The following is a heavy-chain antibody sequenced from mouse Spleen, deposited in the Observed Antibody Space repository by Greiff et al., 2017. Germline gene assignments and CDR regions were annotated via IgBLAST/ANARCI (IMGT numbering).Heavy chain of an antibody. CDR2: IDPETGGT. CDR1: GYTFTDYE. CDR3: CDGPYYFDY. J-gene: IGHJ2*01. V-gene: IGHV1-15*01. Sequence: QVQLKESGAELVRPGASVTLSCKASGYTFTDYEMHWVKQTPVHGLEWIGAIDPETGGTAYNQKFKGKAILTADKSSSTAYMELRSLTSEDSAVYYCCDGPYYFDYWGQGTTLTVSS. D-gene: IGHD2-3*01.